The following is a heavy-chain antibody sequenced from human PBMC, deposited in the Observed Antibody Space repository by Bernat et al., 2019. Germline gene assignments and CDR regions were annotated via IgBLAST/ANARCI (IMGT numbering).Heavy chain of an antibody. D-gene: IGHD1-7*01. J-gene: IGHJ3*02. CDR1: GFTFSSYW. Sequence: EVQLVESGGGLVQPGGSLRLSCAASGFTFSSYWMHWVRQAPGKGLVWVSRINSDGSSTSYADSVKGRFTITRDNAKNTLYLQMNSLRAEDTAVYYCAVTGTSDAFDIWGQGTMVTVSS. V-gene: IGHV3-74*01. CDR2: INSDGSST. CDR3: AVTGTSDAFDI.